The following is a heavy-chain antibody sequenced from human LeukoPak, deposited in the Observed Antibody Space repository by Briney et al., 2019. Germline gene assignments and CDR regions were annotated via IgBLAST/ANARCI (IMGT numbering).Heavy chain of an antibody. D-gene: IGHD6-6*01. Sequence: GESLKISCKGSGYSFTTYWIGWVRQMPGKGLEWMGIIYPDDSDTIYNPSFQGHVTISADKSINTAYLQWSSLKASDTAMYYCARPMSARYFDYWGQGTLVTVSS. CDR2: IYPDDSDT. J-gene: IGHJ4*02. CDR1: GYSFTTYW. V-gene: IGHV5-51*01. CDR3: ARPMSARYFDY.